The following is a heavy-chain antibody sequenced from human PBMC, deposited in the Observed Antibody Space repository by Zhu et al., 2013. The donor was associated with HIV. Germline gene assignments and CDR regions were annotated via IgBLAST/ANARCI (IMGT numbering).Heavy chain of an antibody. CDR3: ARGLPFHTIFGVAIPGGRYGMDV. CDR2: MNPNSGNT. V-gene: IGHV1-8*01. Sequence: QVQLVQSGAEVKKPGASVKVSCKASGYTFTSYDINWVRQATGQGLEWMGWMNPNSGNTGYAQKFQGRVTMTRNTSISTAYMELSSLRSEDTAVYYCARGLPFHTIFGVAIPGGRYGMDVWGQGTMVTVSS. CDR1: GYTFTSYD. D-gene: IGHD3-3*01. J-gene: IGHJ6*02.